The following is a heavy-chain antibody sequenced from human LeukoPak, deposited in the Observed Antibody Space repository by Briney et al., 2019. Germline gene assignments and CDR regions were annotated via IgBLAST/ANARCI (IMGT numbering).Heavy chain of an antibody. Sequence: GGSLRLSCAASGFTFSSFWMRWVRQAPGKGLELVANIKQDGSEKYYVDSVQGRFTISRDNAKNSLYLQMNSLRVEDTAVYYCARGARKGDDYGGFFDYWGQGTLVTVSS. D-gene: IGHD4-23*01. J-gene: IGHJ4*02. CDR1: GFTFSSFW. CDR2: IKQDGSEK. V-gene: IGHV3-7*01. CDR3: ARGARKGDDYGGFFDY.